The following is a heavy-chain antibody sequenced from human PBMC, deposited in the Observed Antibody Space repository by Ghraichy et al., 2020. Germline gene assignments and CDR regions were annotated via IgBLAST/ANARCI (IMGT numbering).Heavy chain of an antibody. V-gene: IGHV4-34*01. J-gene: IGHJ4*02. CDR3: ARTQILKGIQLWLRGFSAYSFDY. CDR1: GGSFSGYY. D-gene: IGHD5-18*01. CDR2: INHSGST. Sequence: SQTLSLTCAVYGGSFSGYYWSWIRQPPGKGLEWIGEINHSGSTNYNPSLKSRVTISVDTSKNQFSLKLSSVTAADTAVYYCARTQILKGIQLWLRGFSAYSFDYWGQGTLVTVSS.